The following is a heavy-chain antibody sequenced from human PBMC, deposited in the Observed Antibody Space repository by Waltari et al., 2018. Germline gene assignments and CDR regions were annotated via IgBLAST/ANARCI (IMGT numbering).Heavy chain of an antibody. V-gene: IGHV3-74*03. CDR3: TRNPGY. CDR2: INSDGTNI. J-gene: IGHJ4*02. D-gene: IGHD2-15*01. Sequence: EVQLVESGGGLVQPGGSLRLSCAVSGFFYNDYWLDWVRQAPGQGLVCVSRINSDGTNIKYADSVRCRFTISRDSAKNTFYLQMNSLRVEDTAVYYCTRNPGYWGQGTLVTVAS. CDR1: GFFYNDYW.